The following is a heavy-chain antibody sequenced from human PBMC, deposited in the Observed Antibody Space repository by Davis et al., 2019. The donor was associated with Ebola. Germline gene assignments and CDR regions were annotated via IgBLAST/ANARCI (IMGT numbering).Heavy chain of an antibody. CDR1: GFTFSSYA. V-gene: IGHV3-23*01. J-gene: IGHJ4*02. D-gene: IGHD3-16*01. CDR3: AKIPIYDYIWGSWPFDY. Sequence: GESLKISCAASGFTFSSYAMNWVRQAPGKGLEWVSGISGSGDSTYYADSVKGRFTISRDNSKNTLYLQMNSLRAEDTAVYYCAKIPIYDYIWGSWPFDYWGQGTLVTVSS. CDR2: ISGSGDST.